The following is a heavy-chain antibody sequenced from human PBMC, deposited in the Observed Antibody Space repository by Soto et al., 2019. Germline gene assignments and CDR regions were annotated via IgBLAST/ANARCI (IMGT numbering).Heavy chain of an antibody. Sequence: ASETLSLTCTVSGGSISGYYWSWIRQPPGKRLEWIGYIDYYGSTNYNPSLKSRVTISVDTSKKQFSLKLSSVTAADTAVYYCARLGGFDALDIWGQGTMVTVSS. V-gene: IGHV4-59*08. J-gene: IGHJ3*02. CDR3: ARLGGFDALDI. CDR2: IDYYGST. D-gene: IGHD1-26*01. CDR1: GGSISGYY.